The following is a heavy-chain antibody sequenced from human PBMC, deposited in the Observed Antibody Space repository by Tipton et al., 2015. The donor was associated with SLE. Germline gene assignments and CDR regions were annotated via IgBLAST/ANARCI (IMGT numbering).Heavy chain of an antibody. CDR3: ARDRCINTTCRWFFDP. CDR2: FHHSGST. V-gene: IGHV4-59*01. CDR1: GGSINSYY. J-gene: IGHJ2*01. Sequence: GLVKPSETLSLTCTVFGGSINSYYWNWIRQSPGKGLEWIGYFHHSGSTNYNPSLQSRVTISRDPSKNQFSLNLSSATAADTAVYYCARDRCINTTCRWFFDPWGRGTLVTVSS. D-gene: IGHD1-14*01.